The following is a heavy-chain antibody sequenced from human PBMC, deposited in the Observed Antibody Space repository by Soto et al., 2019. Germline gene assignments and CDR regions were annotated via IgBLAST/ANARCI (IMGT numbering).Heavy chain of an antibody. CDR2: INPNSGGT. CDR1: GYTFTGYY. Sequence: ASVKVSCKASGYTFTGYYMHWVRQAPGQGLEWMGWINPNSGGTNYAQKFQGWVTMTRDTSISTAYMELSRLRSDDTAVYYCARGPPDYCSSTSCYAGSYYYYMDVWGKGTTVTVSS. CDR3: ARGPPDYCSSTSCYAGSYYYYMDV. D-gene: IGHD2-2*01. V-gene: IGHV1-2*04. J-gene: IGHJ6*03.